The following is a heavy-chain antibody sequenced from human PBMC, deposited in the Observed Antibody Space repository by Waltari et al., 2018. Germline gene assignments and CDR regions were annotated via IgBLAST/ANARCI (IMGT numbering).Heavy chain of an antibody. V-gene: IGHV3-48*03. CDR1: GFTFSSYE. Sequence: EVQLVESGGGLVQPGGSLRLSRAASGFTFSSYEMNWVRQAPGKGLEWVSYISSSGSTIYYADSVKGRFTISRDNAKNSLYLQMNSLRAEDTAVYYCAREPLSHGIDYWGQGTLVTVSS. J-gene: IGHJ4*02. CDR2: ISSSGSTI. CDR3: AREPLSHGIDY.